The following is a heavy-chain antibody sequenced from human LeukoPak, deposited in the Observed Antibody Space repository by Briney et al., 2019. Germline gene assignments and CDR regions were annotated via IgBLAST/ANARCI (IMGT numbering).Heavy chain of an antibody. J-gene: IGHJ4*02. CDR1: GYTFTGYY. D-gene: IGHD6-13*01. CDR2: TNPNSGGT. V-gene: IGHV1-2*02. Sequence: ASVKVSCKASGYTFTGYYIHWVRQAPGQGLEWMGWTNPNSGGTNYAQKFLGRVTMTRDTSISTAYMEVSRLRSDDTAVYYCAAPDIAEVGHDYWGQGTLVTVSS. CDR3: AAPDIAEVGHDY.